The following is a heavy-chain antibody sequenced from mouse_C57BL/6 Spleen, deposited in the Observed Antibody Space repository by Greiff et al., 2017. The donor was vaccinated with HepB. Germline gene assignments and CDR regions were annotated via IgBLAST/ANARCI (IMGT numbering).Heavy chain of an antibody. CDR3: ARKDGYYVGAMDY. V-gene: IGHV1-82*01. CDR1: CYAFSSSW. J-gene: IGHJ4*01. D-gene: IGHD2-3*01. Sequence: VQLQQSGPELVKPGASVKISCKASCYAFSSSWMNWVKQRPGKGLEWIGRIYPGDGDTNYNGKFKGKATLTADKSSSTAYMQLSSLTSEDSAVYFCARKDGYYVGAMDYWGQGTSVTVSS. CDR2: IYPGDGDT.